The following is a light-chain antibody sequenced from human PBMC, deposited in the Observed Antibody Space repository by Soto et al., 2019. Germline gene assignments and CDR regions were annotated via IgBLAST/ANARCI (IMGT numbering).Light chain of an antibody. V-gene: IGKV3-11*01. CDR3: QQYGRSPRT. CDR2: DAS. Sequence: EIVLTQSPATLSLSPGERATLSCRASQSVTNSLAWYQQKPGQAPRLLVYDASNRATGIPTRFSGSGSGTDFTLTISNLEPEDFAVYYCQQYGRSPRTFGQGTKV. CDR1: QSVTNS. J-gene: IGKJ1*01.